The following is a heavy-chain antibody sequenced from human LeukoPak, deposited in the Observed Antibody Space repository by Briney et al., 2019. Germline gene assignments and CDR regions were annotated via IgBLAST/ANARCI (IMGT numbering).Heavy chain of an antibody. D-gene: IGHD4/OR15-4a*01. Sequence: ASVKVSCKASGGTFSSYAISWVRQAPGQGLEWMGGIIPIFGTANYTQKFQGRVTITADKSTSTAYMELSSLRSEDTAVYYCAREGSGTVLTVPWAFDIWGQGTMVTVSS. J-gene: IGHJ3*02. V-gene: IGHV1-69*06. CDR1: GGTFSSYA. CDR2: IIPIFGTA. CDR3: AREGSGTVLTVPWAFDI.